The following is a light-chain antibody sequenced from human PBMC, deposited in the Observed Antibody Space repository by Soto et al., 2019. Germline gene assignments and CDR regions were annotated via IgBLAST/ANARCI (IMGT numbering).Light chain of an antibody. CDR2: DNN. CDR1: SSNIGNND. Sequence: QSVLTQPPSVSAAPGQKVTISCSGSSSNIGNNDVSWYQQLPGTAPKLLIYDNNKRPSGIPDRFSGSKSGTSATLGITGLQTGDEADYHCGTWDSSLSAVVFGGGTKVTVL. J-gene: IGLJ2*01. CDR3: GTWDSSLSAVV. V-gene: IGLV1-51*01.